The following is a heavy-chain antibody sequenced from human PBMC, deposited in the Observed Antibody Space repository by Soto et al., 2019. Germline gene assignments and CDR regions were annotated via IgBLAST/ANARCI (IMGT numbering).Heavy chain of an antibody. Sequence: EGQLLESGGGLVQPGGSLRLSCAASGFTFRDYAMRWVRQAPGKGLEYVSAVGGANSDTDYADSVKGRFIVSRDNSKNTLYLQMNSLRAEDTAVYYCATIAVPPAFDIWGQGTMVTVSS. CDR1: GFTFRDYA. D-gene: IGHD6-19*01. CDR2: VGGANSDT. CDR3: ATIAVPPAFDI. V-gene: IGHV3-23*01. J-gene: IGHJ3*02.